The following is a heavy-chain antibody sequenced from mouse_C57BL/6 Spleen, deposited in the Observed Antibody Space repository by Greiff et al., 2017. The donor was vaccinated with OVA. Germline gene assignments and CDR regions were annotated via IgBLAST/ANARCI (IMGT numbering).Heavy chain of an antibody. J-gene: IGHJ3*01. CDR1: GYTFTDYY. Sequence: EVQLQQSGPELVKPGASVKISCKASGYTFTDYYMNWVKQSHGKSLEWIGDINPNNGGTSYNQKFKGKATLTVDKSSSTAYMELRSLTSEDSAVYYCARDGRGTAWFAYWGQGTLVTVSA. D-gene: IGHD2-3*01. CDR3: ARDGRGTAWFAY. V-gene: IGHV1-26*01. CDR2: INPNNGGT.